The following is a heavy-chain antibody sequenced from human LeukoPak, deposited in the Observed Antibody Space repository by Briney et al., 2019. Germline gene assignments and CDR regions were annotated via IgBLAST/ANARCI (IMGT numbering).Heavy chain of an antibody. Sequence: GGSLRLSCAASGFIFSNYAMSWVRQAPGKGLQWVSAFSGSGGSTYYADSVKGRFTISRDNSRNTLCLQMNSLRAEDTAVYYCARSGLSLFGFWGQGTLVTVSS. J-gene: IGHJ4*02. D-gene: IGHD2/OR15-2a*01. V-gene: IGHV3-23*01. CDR1: GFIFSNYA. CDR2: FSGSGGST. CDR3: ARSGLSLFGF.